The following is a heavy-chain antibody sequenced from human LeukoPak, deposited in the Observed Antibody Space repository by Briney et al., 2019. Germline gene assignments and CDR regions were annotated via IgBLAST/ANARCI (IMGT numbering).Heavy chain of an antibody. Sequence: QPGGSLRLSCAASGCTFSNYAMNWVRQAPGKGLECLSYISGSTSVIYYADSVKGRFTISRDNAKNSLYLQMNSLKAEDTAVYYCARGLYYMDVWGKGTTVTVSS. V-gene: IGHV3-48*01. J-gene: IGHJ6*03. CDR3: ARGLYYMDV. CDR2: ISGSTSVI. CDR1: GCTFSNYA.